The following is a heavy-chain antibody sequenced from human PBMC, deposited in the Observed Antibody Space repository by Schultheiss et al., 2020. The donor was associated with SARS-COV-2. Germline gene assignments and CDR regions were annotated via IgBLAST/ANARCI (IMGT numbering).Heavy chain of an antibody. CDR3: VSLPTYGGRVIDVWGVEYYCDY. CDR2: ISGIGDTT. D-gene: IGHD3-16*01. Sequence: GGSLRLSCAASGFTFSSYSMNWVRQAPGRGLEWVSIISGIGDTTYYADSVKGRFTISRDNSRSTLFLQMNSLRADDTAVYYCVSLPTYGGRVIDVWGVEYYCDYWGQGTLVTVSS. V-gene: IGHV3-23*01. CDR1: GFTFSSYS. J-gene: IGHJ4*02.